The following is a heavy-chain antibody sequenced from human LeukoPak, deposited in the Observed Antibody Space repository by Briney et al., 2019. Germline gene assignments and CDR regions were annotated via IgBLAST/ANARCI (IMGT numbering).Heavy chain of an antibody. CDR2: ISYDGSNK. J-gene: IGHJ4*02. CDR3: ARVPFYSSGWYAH. D-gene: IGHD6-19*01. CDR1: GFTFSSYA. V-gene: IGHV3-30-3*01. Sequence: GGSLRLSCAASGFTFSSYAMYWVRQAPGKGLEWVAVISYDGSNKYYADSVKGRFTISRDNSKNTLYLQMNSLRAEDTAVYYCARVPFYSSGWYAHWGQGTLVTVSS.